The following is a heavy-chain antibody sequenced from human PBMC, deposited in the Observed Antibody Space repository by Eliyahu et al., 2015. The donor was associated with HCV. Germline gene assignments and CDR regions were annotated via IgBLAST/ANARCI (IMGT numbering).Heavy chain of an antibody. V-gene: IGHV3-9*01. CDR3: AKVMYASNYYYGMDV. CDR2: ISWNSGSI. J-gene: IGHJ6*02. D-gene: IGHD2-8*01. Sequence: ESGGGLVQPGRSLRLSCAASGFTFDDYAMHWVRQAPGKGLEWLSGISWNSGSIGYADSVKGRFTISRDNAKNSLYLQMNSLRAEDTALYYCAKVMYASNYYYGMDVWGQGTTVTVSS. CDR1: GFTFDDYA.